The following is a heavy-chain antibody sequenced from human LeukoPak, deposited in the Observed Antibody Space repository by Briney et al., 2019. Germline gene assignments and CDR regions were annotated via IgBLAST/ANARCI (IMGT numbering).Heavy chain of an antibody. CDR1: GFTFSNYW. J-gene: IGHJ5*02. V-gene: IGHV3-74*01. CDR2: IYVDGRTT. Sequence: PGGSLRLSCVASGFTFSNYWMHWVRQPPGKGLVWVSRIYVDGRTTNYADSAKGRFTISRDNAKNTVYLEMNSLSVEDTATYYCIRDFRSADLWGQGTLVTVTS. CDR3: IRDFRSADL.